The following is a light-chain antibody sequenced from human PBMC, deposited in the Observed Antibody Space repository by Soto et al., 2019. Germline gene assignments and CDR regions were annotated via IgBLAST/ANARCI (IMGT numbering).Light chain of an antibody. CDR2: EVI. V-gene: IGLV2-8*01. CDR1: SSDVGGYNY. Sequence: QSALTQPPSASGSPGQSVTISCTGTSSDVGGYNYVSWYQQHPGKAPKLMIYEVIKRPSGVPDRFSGSKSGNTASLTVSGLQAEDEAEYYCGSYAGSNNVVLGGGTKLTVL. CDR3: GSYAGSNNVV. J-gene: IGLJ2*01.